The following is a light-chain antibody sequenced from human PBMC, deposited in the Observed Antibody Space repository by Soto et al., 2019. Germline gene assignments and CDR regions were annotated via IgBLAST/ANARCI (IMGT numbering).Light chain of an antibody. CDR3: KERARRPVI. Sequence: EVVLTQSPATLSLSPLEIAILFFRAGVNVAGYLSWYQQKPGQTPRLLIYDGSNRATSIPAMFSGSESGTDHTVMRSRLEPEDSAVYSSKERARRPVIFGEGTRLEI. CDR2: DGS. CDR1: VNVAGY. V-gene: IGKV3-11*01. J-gene: IGKJ5*01.